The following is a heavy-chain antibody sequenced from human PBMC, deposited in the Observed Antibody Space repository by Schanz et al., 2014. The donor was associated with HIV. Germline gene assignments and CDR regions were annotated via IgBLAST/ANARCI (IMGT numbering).Heavy chain of an antibody. J-gene: IGHJ6*02. V-gene: IGHV4-34*01. CDR2: INHSGNT. CDR1: GGSFRGFY. CDR3: GRGTRYERDYVGPRSDGMDV. Sequence: QVLLHQWGAGLLKPSETLSLTCAVYGGSFRGFYWNWIRQAPGKGLEGIGEINHSGNTYKKPSLKSRVTMSVDPSKTQFSLTLTSVTAADTAVYFCGRGTRYERDYVGPRSDGMDVWGQGTTVIVSS. D-gene: IGHD4-17*01.